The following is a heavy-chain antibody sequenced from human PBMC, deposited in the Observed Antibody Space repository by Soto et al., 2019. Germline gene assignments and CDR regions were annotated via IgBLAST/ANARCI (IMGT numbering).Heavy chain of an antibody. J-gene: IGHJ6*02. CDR1: GGTFSSYA. CDR3: ARFIFGVVTLLRHYYYYGMDV. CDR2: IIPIFGTA. D-gene: IGHD3-3*02. Sequence: QVQLVQSGAEVKKPGSSVKVSCKASGGTFSSYAISWVQQAPGQGLEWMGGIIPIFGTANYAQKFQGRVTITADKSTSTAYMELSSLRSEDTAVYYCARFIFGVVTLLRHYYYYGMDVWGQGTTVTVSS. V-gene: IGHV1-69*06.